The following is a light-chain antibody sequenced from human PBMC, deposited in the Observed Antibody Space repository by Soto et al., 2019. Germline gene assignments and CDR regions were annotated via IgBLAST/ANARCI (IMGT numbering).Light chain of an antibody. Sequence: EVVMTQSPATLSVSPGERATLSCRASQSISSNLAWYQQNPGQAPRLLIFGASTTATGIPARFSGSWSGTEFTLTISSLQSEDFAVYYCQQYDNWPLYTFGQGTKLEIK. CDR1: QSISSN. CDR2: GAS. CDR3: QQYDNWPLYT. V-gene: IGKV3D-15*01. J-gene: IGKJ2*01.